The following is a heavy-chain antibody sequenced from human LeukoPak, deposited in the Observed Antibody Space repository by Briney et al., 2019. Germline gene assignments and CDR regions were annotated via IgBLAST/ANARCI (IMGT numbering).Heavy chain of an antibody. CDR1: GFTFTNDF. J-gene: IGHJ4*02. CDR3: TYCSGGSCYSFPTYDY. CDR2: IRSKAYGGTT. D-gene: IGHD2-15*01. V-gene: IGHV3-49*04. Sequence: GGSLRLSCAASGFTFTNDFLTWVRQAPGKGLEWVGFIRSKAYGGTTEYAASVKGRFTISRDDSKSIAYLQMNSLKTEDTAVYYCTYCSGGSCYSFPTYDYWGQGTLVTVSS.